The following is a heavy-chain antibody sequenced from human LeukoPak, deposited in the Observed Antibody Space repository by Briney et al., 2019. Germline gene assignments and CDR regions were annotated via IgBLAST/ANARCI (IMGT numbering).Heavy chain of an antibody. CDR1: GYTFTSYG. Sequence: ASVKVSCKASGYTFTSYGISWVRQAPGQGLEWMGWISAYNGNTNYAQKLQGRVTMTTDTSTSTAYMELRSLRSDDTAVYYCAREGVSTFHYYYYYYMDVWGKGTTVTISS. CDR2: ISAYNGNT. CDR3: AREGVSTFHYYYYYYMDV. J-gene: IGHJ6*03. D-gene: IGHD3-10*01. V-gene: IGHV1-18*01.